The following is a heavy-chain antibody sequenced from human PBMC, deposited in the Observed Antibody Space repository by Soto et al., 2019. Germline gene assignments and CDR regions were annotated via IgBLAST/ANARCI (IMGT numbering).Heavy chain of an antibody. D-gene: IGHD6-13*01. CDR1: GGSISSSNW. V-gene: IGHV4-4*02. CDR3: ARPYSSSRYYYGMDV. Sequence: QVQLQESGPGLVKPSGTLSLTCAVSGGSISSSNWWSWVRQPPGKGLEWIGEIYHSGSTNYNPSQNGPVTISVHKTKNQYAPKLRAATAADTAVYYCARPYSSSRYYYGMDVWGQGTTVTVSS. J-gene: IGHJ6*02. CDR2: IYHSGST.